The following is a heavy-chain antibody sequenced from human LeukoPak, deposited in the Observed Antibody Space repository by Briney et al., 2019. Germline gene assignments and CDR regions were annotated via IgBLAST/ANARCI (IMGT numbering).Heavy chain of an antibody. D-gene: IGHD3-10*01. CDR3: AKGRAWFGELLFTMDV. V-gene: IGHV3-30*18. J-gene: IGHJ6*02. Sequence: GRSLRLSCAASGFTFTNYGMHWVRQAPGKGLEWVAVVSSDATNKYYADSVKGRFTISRENSKNTLYLQMNSLRGEDTAVYYCAKGRAWFGELLFTMDVWGQGTTVTVSS. CDR2: VSSDATNK. CDR1: GFTFTNYG.